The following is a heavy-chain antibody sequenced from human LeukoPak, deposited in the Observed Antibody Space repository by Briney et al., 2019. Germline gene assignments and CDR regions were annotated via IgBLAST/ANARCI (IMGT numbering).Heavy chain of an antibody. CDR3: ARGLQDAFDI. Sequence: SETLSLTCTVSGGSISSYYWSWIRQPPGKGLEWIGYIYYSGNTNYNPSLKSRVTISVDTSKNQFSLKLSSVTAADTAVYYCARGLQDAFDIWGQGTMVTVSS. J-gene: IGHJ3*02. V-gene: IGHV4-59*01. CDR1: GGSISSYY. CDR2: IYYSGNT.